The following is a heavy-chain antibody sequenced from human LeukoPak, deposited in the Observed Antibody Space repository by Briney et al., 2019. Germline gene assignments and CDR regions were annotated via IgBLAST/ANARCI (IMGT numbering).Heavy chain of an antibody. V-gene: IGHV5-51*01. D-gene: IGHD3-10*01. CDR2: IYPGDSDT. Sequence: GESLKISCKGSGYSFTSYWIGWVRQMPGKGLEWMGIIYPGDSDTRYSPSFQGQVTISADKSISTVYLQWSSLKASDTAMYYCARQSRDGSKTRGYYFDYWGRGTLVTVSS. CDR1: GYSFTSYW. J-gene: IGHJ4*02. CDR3: ARQSRDGSKTRGYYFDY.